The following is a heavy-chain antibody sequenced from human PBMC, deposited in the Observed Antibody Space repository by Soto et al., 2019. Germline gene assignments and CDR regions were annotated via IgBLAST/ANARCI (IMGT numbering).Heavy chain of an antibody. J-gene: IGHJ6*02. CDR3: AGQLVVPAATSGMDV. CDR1: GGSISSGGYY. V-gene: IGHV4-31*03. Sequence: TLSLTCTVSGGSISSGGYYWSWIRQHPGKGLEWIGYIYYSGSTYYNPSLKSRVTISVDTSKNQFSLKLSSVTAADTAVYYCAGQLVVPAATSGMDVWGQGTTVTVSS. CDR2: IYYSGST. D-gene: IGHD2-2*01.